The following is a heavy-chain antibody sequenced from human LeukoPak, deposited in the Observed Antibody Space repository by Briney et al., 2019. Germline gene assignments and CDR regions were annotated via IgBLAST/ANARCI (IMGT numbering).Heavy chain of an antibody. V-gene: IGHV3-7*01. Sequence: GGSLRLSCAASGFTFSSCWMSWVRQAPGKGLEWVANIKQDGSEKYYVDSVKGRFTISRDNAKNSLYLQMNSLRAEDTAVYYCARDPDYWGQGTLVTVSS. J-gene: IGHJ4*02. CDR3: ARDPDY. CDR1: GFTFSSCW. CDR2: IKQDGSEK.